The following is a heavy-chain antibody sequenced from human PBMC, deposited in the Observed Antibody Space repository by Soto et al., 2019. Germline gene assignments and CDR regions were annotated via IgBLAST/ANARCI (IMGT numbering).Heavy chain of an antibody. CDR2: IVVGSGNT. J-gene: IGHJ6*02. Sequence: SVKVSCKASGVTFTSSAVQWVRQARGQRLEWIGWIVVGSGNTNYAQKFQERVTITRDMSTSTAYMELSSLRSEDTAVYYCAAGLVGESVDVWGQGTTVTVSS. CDR1: GVTFTSSA. V-gene: IGHV1-58*01. D-gene: IGHD6-19*01. CDR3: AAGLVGESVDV.